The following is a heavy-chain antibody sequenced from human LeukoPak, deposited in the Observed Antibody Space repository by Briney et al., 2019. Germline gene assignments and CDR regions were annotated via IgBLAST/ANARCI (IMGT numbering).Heavy chain of an antibody. CDR3: ARDGREYSSGWFYYYYYSMDV. J-gene: IGHJ6*02. D-gene: IGHD6-19*01. CDR2: ISVGGSST. CDR1: GFTFSSHA. Sequence: PGGSLRLSCAASGFTFSSHAITWVRQAPGEGPEWVSIISVGGSSTYYRDSVKGRFTISRDNSKNTLYLQMNSLRAEDTAVYYCARDGREYSSGWFYYYYYSMDVWGQGTTLTVSS. V-gene: IGHV3-23*01.